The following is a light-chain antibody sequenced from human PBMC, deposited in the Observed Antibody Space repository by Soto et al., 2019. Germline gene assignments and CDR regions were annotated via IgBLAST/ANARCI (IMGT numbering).Light chain of an antibody. CDR1: TANIGKNF. CDR2: NND. Sequence: QSVLTQPPSASGTPGQRVTVSCSGNTANIGKNFVYWYQQLPGTAPKLLIYNNDRRPSGVPDRFSGSKSGSSASLAISGLRSEDEADYYCQSYDSSLSGDVFGTGTKVTVL. CDR3: QSYDSSLSGDV. V-gene: IGLV1-47*02. J-gene: IGLJ1*01.